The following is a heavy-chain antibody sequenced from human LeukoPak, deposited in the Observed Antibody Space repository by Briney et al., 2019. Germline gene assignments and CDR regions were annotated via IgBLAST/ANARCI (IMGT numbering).Heavy chain of an antibody. CDR1: GFTSSSYG. Sequence: GGSLRLSCAASGFTSSSYGMLWVRQAPGKGLEWVAFIRYDGSNKYYADSVKGRFTISRDNSKDTLYLQMNSLRAEDTAVYYCAKDLWEPNLPDYWGQGTLVTVSS. D-gene: IGHD1-26*01. J-gene: IGHJ4*02. CDR3: AKDLWEPNLPDY. V-gene: IGHV3-30*02. CDR2: IRYDGSNK.